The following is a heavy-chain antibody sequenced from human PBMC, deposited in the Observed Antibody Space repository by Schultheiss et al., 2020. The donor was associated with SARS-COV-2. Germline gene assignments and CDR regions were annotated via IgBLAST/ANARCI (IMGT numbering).Heavy chain of an antibody. J-gene: IGHJ4*02. CDR2: INHSGST. D-gene: IGHD2-8*02. CDR3: ARGSYRWGSYYYFDY. CDR1: GGSISSYY. Sequence: SETLSLTCTVSGGSISSYYWSWIRQPAGKGLEWIGEINHSGSTNYNPSLKSRVTISVDTSKNQFSLKLSSVTAADTAVYYCARGSYRWGSYYYFDYWGQGTLVTVSS. V-gene: IGHV4-34*01.